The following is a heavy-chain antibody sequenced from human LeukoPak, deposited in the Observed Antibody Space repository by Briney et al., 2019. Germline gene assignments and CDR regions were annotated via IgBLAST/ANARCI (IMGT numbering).Heavy chain of an antibody. Sequence: GGSLRLSCAASGFTFSSYGMHWVHQAPGKGLEWVAVISYDGSNKYYADSVKGRFTISRDNSKNTLYLQMNSLRAEDTAVYYCAKDQSIVVVVAATRGMDVWGQGTTVTVSS. CDR3: AKDQSIVVVVAATRGMDV. CDR1: GFTFSSYG. V-gene: IGHV3-30*18. CDR2: ISYDGSNK. D-gene: IGHD2-15*01. J-gene: IGHJ6*02.